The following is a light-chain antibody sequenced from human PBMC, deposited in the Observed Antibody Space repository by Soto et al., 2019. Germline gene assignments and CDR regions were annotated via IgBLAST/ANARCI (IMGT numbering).Light chain of an antibody. J-gene: IGKJ5*01. V-gene: IGKV1-27*01. CDR2: SAS. Sequence: DIQMTQSPSSLSASVGDRVTITCRASQDIIVYLAWYQQKPGKVPKLLIYSASTLQSGVPSRFSGSGSGTDFTLTISSLQPEDVATYYCQKFNTAPLTFGQGTRPEIQ. CDR3: QKFNTAPLT. CDR1: QDIIVY.